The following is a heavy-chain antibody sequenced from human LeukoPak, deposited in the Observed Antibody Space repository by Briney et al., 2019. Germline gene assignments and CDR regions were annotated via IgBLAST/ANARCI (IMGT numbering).Heavy chain of an antibody. Sequence: ASVKVSCKASGYTFTSCGISWVRQAPGQGLEWMGWISAYNGNTDYAQKLQGRVTMTTDTSTSTAYMELRSLRSDDTAVYYCAREDFYYDSSGPLFDYWGQGTLVTVSS. J-gene: IGHJ4*02. CDR1: GYTFTSCG. V-gene: IGHV1-18*01. CDR2: ISAYNGNT. D-gene: IGHD3-22*01. CDR3: AREDFYYDSSGPLFDY.